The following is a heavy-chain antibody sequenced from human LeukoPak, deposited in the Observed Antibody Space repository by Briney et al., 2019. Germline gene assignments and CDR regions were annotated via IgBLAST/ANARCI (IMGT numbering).Heavy chain of an antibody. D-gene: IGHD3-9*01. Sequence: ASVKVSCKASGYTFTGYYMHWVRQAPGQGLEWMGWINPNSGGTNYAQKFQGKVTMTRDTSISTACMELSRLRSDDTAVYYCARGPKLRYFDWFPDGYYGMDVWGQGTTVTVSS. V-gene: IGHV1-2*02. CDR3: ARGPKLRYFDWFPDGYYGMDV. CDR2: INPNSGGT. J-gene: IGHJ6*02. CDR1: GYTFTGYY.